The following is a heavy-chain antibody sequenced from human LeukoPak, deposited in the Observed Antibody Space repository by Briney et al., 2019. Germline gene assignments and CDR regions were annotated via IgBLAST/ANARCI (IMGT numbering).Heavy chain of an antibody. Sequence: GGSLRLSCAASGFTFSGSATHWVRQASGEGLEWVGRIRNTGNTYATTYAESVQGRFTISRDDSKNTAYLQMNSLKLEDAAVYYCTSGSSYYFDYWGQGTLVTVSS. CDR1: GFTFSGSA. CDR2: IRNTGNTYAT. V-gene: IGHV3-73*01. CDR3: TSGSSYYFDY. J-gene: IGHJ4*02. D-gene: IGHD1-26*01.